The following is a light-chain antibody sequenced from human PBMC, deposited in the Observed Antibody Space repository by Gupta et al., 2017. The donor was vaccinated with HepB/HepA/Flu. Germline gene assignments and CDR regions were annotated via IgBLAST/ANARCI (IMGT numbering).Light chain of an antibody. J-gene: IGLJ2*01. CDR1: SIDIGTYTY. CDR2: DVT. CDR3: SAYTSSSVV. Sequence: SALTQPASASGSPGQSITISCTGTSIDIGTYTYVSWYQQHPGKDPKLVIYDVTNRTSGVSNRFSGSKSGNTASLTISELKAEDEDDYYCSAYTSSSVVFGGGTKVTVL. V-gene: IGLV2-14*03.